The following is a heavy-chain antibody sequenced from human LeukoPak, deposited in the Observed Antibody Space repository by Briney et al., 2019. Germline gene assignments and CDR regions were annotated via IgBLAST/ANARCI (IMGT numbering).Heavy chain of an antibody. CDR1: GYTFTSYY. CDR2: INPSGGST. J-gene: IGHJ4*02. Sequence: GASVKVSCKASGYTFTSYYMHWVRQAPGQGLEWMGIINPSGGSTSYAQKFQGRVTMTRDTSTSTVYMELSSLRSEDTAVYYCARDGRYCSSTSLCEIDYWGQGTLVTVSP. D-gene: IGHD2-2*01. V-gene: IGHV1-46*01. CDR3: ARDGRYCSSTSLCEIDY.